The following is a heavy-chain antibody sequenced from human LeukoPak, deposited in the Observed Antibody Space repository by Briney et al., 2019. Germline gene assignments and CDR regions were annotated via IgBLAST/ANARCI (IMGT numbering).Heavy chain of an antibody. CDR1: GGSISSGGYY. CDR2: IYYSGST. J-gene: IGHJ4*02. D-gene: IGHD5-18*01. V-gene: IGHV4-31*03. CDR3: ARRLYSYGYFDY. Sequence: SETLSLTCTVSGGSISSGGYYWSWIRQHPGKGLEWIGYIYYSGSTYYHPSLKSRVTISVDTSKNQFALKLSSVTAADTAVYYCARRLYSYGYFDYWGQGTLVTVPS.